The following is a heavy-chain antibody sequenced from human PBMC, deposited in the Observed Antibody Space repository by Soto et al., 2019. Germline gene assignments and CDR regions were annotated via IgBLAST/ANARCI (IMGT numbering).Heavy chain of an antibody. CDR1: GFTFSNYW. J-gene: IGHJ4*02. D-gene: IGHD2-21*01. Sequence: EVQVVESGGGLVQPGGSLRLSCAASGFTFSNYWMTWVRQAPGKGLEWVANIKGDGTQKSYIDSVKGRFTISRDNAENSLYLQMNSLRGEDPALYYCAALRGGYWGQGTLVTVSS. CDR3: AALRGGY. V-gene: IGHV3-7*05. CDR2: IKGDGTQK.